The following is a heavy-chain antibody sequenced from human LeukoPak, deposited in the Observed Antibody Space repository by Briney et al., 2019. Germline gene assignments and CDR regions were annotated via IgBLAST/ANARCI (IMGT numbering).Heavy chain of an antibody. V-gene: IGHV5-51*01. J-gene: IGHJ6*02. CDR2: IYPADSDT. Sequence: GESLKISCKGSGYSFNTNWIGWVRQLPGKGLEWMGIIYPADSDTRYSPSFQGQVTISADKSISTAYLQWSSLKASDIAIYYCARGGRTSYGMDAWGQGTTVTVSS. CDR3: ARGGRTSYGMDA. D-gene: IGHD1-14*01. CDR1: GYSFNTNW.